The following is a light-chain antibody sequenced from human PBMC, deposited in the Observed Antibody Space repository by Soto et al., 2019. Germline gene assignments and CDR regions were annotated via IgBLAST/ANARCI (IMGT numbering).Light chain of an antibody. V-gene: IGLV2-14*01. CDR2: EVS. CDR1: SSDVGGYNY. J-gene: IGLJ2*01. Sequence: SALTQPASVSGSPGQSITISCTGSSSDVGGYNYVSWYQQHPDKAPKVIIYEVSNRPSGVSNRFSGSKSGNTASLTISGLQAEDEADYYCSSYTSSITYVVFGGGTKLTVL. CDR3: SSYTSSITYVV.